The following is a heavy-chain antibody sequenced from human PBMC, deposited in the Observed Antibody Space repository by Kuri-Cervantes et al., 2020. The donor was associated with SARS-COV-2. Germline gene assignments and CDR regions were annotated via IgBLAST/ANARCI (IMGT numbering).Heavy chain of an antibody. CDR2: INPNSGGT. D-gene: IGHD3-10*01. J-gene: IGHJ6*02. CDR3: ARWRVRGIIQYYYYGRDV. Sequence: ASVKVSCKASGYTFSDYYMYWVRQAPGQGLEWMGWINPNSGGTNYAQKFQGWVTMTRDTSSTGSMEVSRLRSAETAVYYCARWRVRGIIQYYYYGRDVWGQGTTVTVSS. CDR1: GYTFSDYY. V-gene: IGHV1-2*04.